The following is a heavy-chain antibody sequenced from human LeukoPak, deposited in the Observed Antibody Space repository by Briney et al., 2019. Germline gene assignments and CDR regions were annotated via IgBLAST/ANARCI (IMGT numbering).Heavy chain of an antibody. D-gene: IGHD1-7*01. V-gene: IGHV4-39*07. J-gene: IGHJ3*02. CDR3: ARDHNWNYEGRAFDI. Sequence: SETLSLTCTVSGGSISSSSYYWGWIRQPPGKGLEWIGSIYYSGSTYYNPSLKSRVTISVDTSKNQFSLKLSSVTAADTAVYYCARDHNWNYEGRAFDIWGQGTMVTVSS. CDR2: IYYSGST. CDR1: GGSISSSSYY.